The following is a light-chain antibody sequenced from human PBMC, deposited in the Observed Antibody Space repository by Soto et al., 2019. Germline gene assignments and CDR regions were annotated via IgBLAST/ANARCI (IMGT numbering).Light chain of an antibody. CDR2: DAA. CDR3: QQYNIGYT. Sequence: IQMTQSPSTLSASVGDRVTITCRASQSINKWVAWFQQKSGRAPKLLIYDAATLQSGVPSRFSGTGSGTDFSLTISSLQPEDFATYNCQQYNIGYTFGQGTRLDIK. CDR1: QSINKW. V-gene: IGKV1-5*01. J-gene: IGKJ2*01.